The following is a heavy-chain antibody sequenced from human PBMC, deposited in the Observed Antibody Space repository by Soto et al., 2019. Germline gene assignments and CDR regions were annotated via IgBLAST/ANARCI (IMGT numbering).Heavy chain of an antibody. V-gene: IGHV1-18*01. J-gene: IGHJ6*01. CDR3: AAPGGNNFGMDV. D-gene: IGHD2-8*02. CDR1: GYTFTSYG. CDR2: ISGYNANT. Sequence: ASVKVSCKSSGYTFTSYGINWVRQAPGQGLEWLGWISGYNANTKEAQKFQDRVSMTADTSTRTAYLEVRSLTSDDTGVYFCAAPGGNNFGMDVWGQGTTVTVSS.